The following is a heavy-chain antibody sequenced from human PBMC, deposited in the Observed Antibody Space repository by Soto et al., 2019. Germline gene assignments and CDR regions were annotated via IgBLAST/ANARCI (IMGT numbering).Heavy chain of an antibody. V-gene: IGHV3-13*01. CDR1: GFTFSSYD. J-gene: IGHJ3*02. CDR2: IGTAGDT. CDR3: ARFKTTVNAFDI. D-gene: IGHD4-17*01. Sequence: EVQLVESGGGLVQPGGSLRLSCAASGFTFSSYDMHWVRQATGKGLEWVSAIGTAGDTYYPGSVKGLFTISRENAKNSLYLQMNSLRAGDTAVYYCARFKTTVNAFDIWGQGTMVTVSS.